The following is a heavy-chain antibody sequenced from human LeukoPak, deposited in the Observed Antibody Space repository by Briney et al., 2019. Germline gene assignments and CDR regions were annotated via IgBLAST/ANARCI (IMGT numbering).Heavy chain of an antibody. CDR1: GFTCSSYW. D-gene: IGHD3-10*02. V-gene: IGHV3-74*01. CDR3: AELGITMIGGV. J-gene: IGHJ6*04. CDR2: INSDGSST. Sequence: GGSLRLSCAASGFTCSSYWMHWVRQAPGKGLVWVSRINSDGSSTSYADSVKGRFTISRDNAKNTLYLQMNSLRAEDTAVYYCAELGITMIGGVWGKGTTVTISS.